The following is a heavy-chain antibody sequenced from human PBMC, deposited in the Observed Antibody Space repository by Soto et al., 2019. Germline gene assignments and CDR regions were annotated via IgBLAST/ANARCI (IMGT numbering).Heavy chain of an antibody. CDR1: GFTFSGDW. CDR2: LNGDGSIT. CDR3: VRDLGHCGHGICSS. D-gene: IGHD3-10*02. J-gene: IGHJ4*02. Sequence: EVQLVESGGGLIQPGGSLRLSCEASGFTFSGDWMNWVRQVPGKGLVWVSRLNGDGSITKYADFVEGRFTISRDNSKNNLYLPMKSLRVEDTACYYCVRDLGHCGHGICSSWGQGTLVTVSS. V-gene: IGHV3-74*01.